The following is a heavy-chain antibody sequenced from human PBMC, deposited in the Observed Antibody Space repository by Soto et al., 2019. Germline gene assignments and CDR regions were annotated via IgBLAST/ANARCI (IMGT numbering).Heavy chain of an antibody. J-gene: IGHJ6*02. CDR2: IYYSGST. CDR1: GGSISSYY. V-gene: IGHV4-59*01. CDR3: ARGVSGVAPYYYYGIDV. Sequence: SETLSLTCTVSGGSISSYYWSWIRQPPGKGLEWIGYIYYSGSTNYNPSLKSRVTISVDTSKNQFSLKLSSVTAADTAVYYCARGVSGVAPYYYYGIDVRGQGTTVTGSS. D-gene: IGHD2-15*01.